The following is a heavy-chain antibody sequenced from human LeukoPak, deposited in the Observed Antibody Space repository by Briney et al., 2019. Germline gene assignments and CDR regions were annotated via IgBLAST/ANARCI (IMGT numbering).Heavy chain of an antibody. D-gene: IGHD2-2*01. CDR3: ARDSTPAVIVVVPAAIYY. CDR2: INSDGSRT. Sequence: GGSLRLSCAASKFSFSSYWMHWVRQAPGKGLVWVSRINSDGSRTNYADSVKGRFTISRDNAKNTLYLQMSSLRAEDTAVYYCARDSTPAVIVVVPAAIYYWGQGTLVTVSS. CDR1: KFSFSSYW. V-gene: IGHV3-74*01. J-gene: IGHJ4*02.